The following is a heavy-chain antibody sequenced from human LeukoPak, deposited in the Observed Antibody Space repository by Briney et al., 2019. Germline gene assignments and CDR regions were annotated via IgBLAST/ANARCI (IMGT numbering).Heavy chain of an antibody. D-gene: IGHD3-16*02. J-gene: IGHJ6*03. V-gene: IGHV4-34*01. CDR1: GGSFSGYY. CDR3: ARGYLYYYMDV. CDR2: INHSGST. Sequence: PSETLFLTRAVYGGSFSGYYWSWIRQPPGKGLEWIGEINHSGSTNYNPSLKSRVTISVDTSKNQFSLKLSSVTAADTAVYYCARGYLYYYMDVWGKGTTVTVSS.